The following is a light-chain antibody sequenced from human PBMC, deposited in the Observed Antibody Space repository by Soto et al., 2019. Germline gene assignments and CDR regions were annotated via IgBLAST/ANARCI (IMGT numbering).Light chain of an antibody. Sequence: EIVLTQSPGTLSLSPGERATLSCRASQSVTSGYLAWYQQKPGQSPRLLMYGASSRATGVPDRFSGSGSGTDFTLTITRLEPEDFAVYYCHQYGTSPLTFGGGTKVDIK. V-gene: IGKV3-20*01. CDR3: HQYGTSPLT. CDR1: QSVTSGY. CDR2: GAS. J-gene: IGKJ4*01.